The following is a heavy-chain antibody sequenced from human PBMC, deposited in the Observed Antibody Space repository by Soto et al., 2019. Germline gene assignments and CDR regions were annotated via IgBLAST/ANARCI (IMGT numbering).Heavy chain of an antibody. CDR3: ARDKDRQQLGGNYYYILDV. CDR2: ITPIFRQP. V-gene: IGHV1-69*12. D-gene: IGHD4-4*01. CDR1: GGTFSTSA. Sequence: QVQLEQSGAEVKKPGSSVKVSCKASGGTFSTSAISWVRQAPGQGLEWMGGITPIFRQPDYAQKFQGRVTITADESTSTAYMELSGLRSDDTAVYYCARDKDRQQLGGNYYYILDVWGQGTTVTVSS. J-gene: IGHJ6*02.